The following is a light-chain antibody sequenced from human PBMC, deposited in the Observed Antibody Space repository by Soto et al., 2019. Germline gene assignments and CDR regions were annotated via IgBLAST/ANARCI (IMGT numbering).Light chain of an antibody. Sequence: QSVLTQPASVSGSPGQSITISCTGTSSDIGAYNFVSWFQHHPGKDPKLMIYDVNNRPSGVSNRFSGSKSGNTASLTISGLQLEDEADYYCSAYTRSNTDVFGTGTKLTVL. V-gene: IGLV2-14*01. CDR3: SAYTRSNTDV. J-gene: IGLJ1*01. CDR1: SSDIGAYNF. CDR2: DVN.